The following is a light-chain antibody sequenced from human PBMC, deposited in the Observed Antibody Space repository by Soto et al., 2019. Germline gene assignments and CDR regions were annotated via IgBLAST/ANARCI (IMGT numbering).Light chain of an antibody. CDR3: SSYTSRSTLV. CDR1: SSDVGGYNY. J-gene: IGLJ1*01. CDR2: EVS. Sequence: QSALTQPASVSGSPGQSITISCTGTSSDVGGYNYVSWYQQHPGKAPKLMIYEVSNRPSGVSNRFSGSKSGNTASLTISGLQAEDEADYYCSSYTSRSTLVFAPGTKVTV. V-gene: IGLV2-14*01.